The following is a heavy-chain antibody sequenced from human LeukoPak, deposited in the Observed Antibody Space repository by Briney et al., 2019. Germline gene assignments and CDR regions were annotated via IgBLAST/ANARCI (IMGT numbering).Heavy chain of an antibody. CDR2: ITTTGAYT. D-gene: IGHD3-16*01. CDR1: GFSFSNFT. CDR3: VRGGDADY. J-gene: IGHJ4*02. Sequence: GGSLRLSCAASGFSFSNFTMNWVRQTPGKGLEWVSSITTTGAYTYYADSVKGRFTISRDNAEKSLYLHMKSLRSEDTALYYCVRGGDADYWGQGTLVTVSA. V-gene: IGHV3-21*01.